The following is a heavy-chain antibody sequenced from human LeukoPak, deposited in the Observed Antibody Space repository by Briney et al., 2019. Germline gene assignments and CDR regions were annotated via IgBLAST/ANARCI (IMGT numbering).Heavy chain of an antibody. J-gene: IGHJ4*02. CDR3: AKARDGYYYDSSGYDRFDY. D-gene: IGHD3-22*01. Sequence: GGSLRLSCTASGFTFSSYSMNWVRQAPGKGLEWVSAISGSGGSTYYADSVKGRFTISRDNSKNTLYLQMNSLRAEDTAVYYCAKARDGYYYDSSGYDRFDYWGQGTLVTVSS. CDR1: GFTFSSYS. CDR2: ISGSGGST. V-gene: IGHV3-23*01.